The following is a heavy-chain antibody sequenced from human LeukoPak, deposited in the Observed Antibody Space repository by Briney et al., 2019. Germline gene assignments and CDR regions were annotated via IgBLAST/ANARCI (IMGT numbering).Heavy chain of an antibody. J-gene: IGHJ4*02. V-gene: IGHV3-7*01. CDR1: GFTFSSHW. CDR3: ARDSPPLDY. CDR2: IKQDGSEI. Sequence: GGSLRLSCVGSGFTFSSHWMSWVRQAPGKGLEWVANIKQDGSEIYYVDSVRGRFTVSRDNAKNSLHLQMNSLRAEDTAVYYCARDSPPLDYWGQGTLVTVSS.